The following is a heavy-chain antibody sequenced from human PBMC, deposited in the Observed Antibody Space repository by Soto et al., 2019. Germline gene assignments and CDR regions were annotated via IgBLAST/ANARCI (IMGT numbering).Heavy chain of an antibody. D-gene: IGHD3-9*01. Sequence: ASVKVSCKASGYTFTSYGISWVREAPGQGLEWMGWISAYNGNTNYAQKLQGRVTMTTDTSTSTACMELRSLRSDDTAVYYCARDFDWLQYYFDYWGQGTLVNVSS. CDR1: GYTFTSYG. CDR2: ISAYNGNT. CDR3: ARDFDWLQYYFDY. V-gene: IGHV1-18*04. J-gene: IGHJ4*02.